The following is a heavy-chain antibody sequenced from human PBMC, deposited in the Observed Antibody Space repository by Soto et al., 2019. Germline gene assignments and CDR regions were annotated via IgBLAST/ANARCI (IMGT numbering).Heavy chain of an antibody. Sequence: PSETLSLTCAVSGGSISSGGYSWSWIRQPPGKGLEWIGYIYHSGSTYYNPSLKSRVTISVDRSKNQFSLKLSSVTAADTAVYYCARDPWFGAWGQGTMVTVSS. CDR1: GGSISSGGYS. CDR2: IYHSGST. V-gene: IGHV4-30-2*01. CDR3: ARDPWFGA. J-gene: IGHJ5*02.